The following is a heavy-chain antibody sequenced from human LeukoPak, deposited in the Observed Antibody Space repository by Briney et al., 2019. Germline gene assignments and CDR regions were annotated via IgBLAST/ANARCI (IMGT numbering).Heavy chain of an antibody. D-gene: IGHD3-10*01. CDR1: GFTFSSYE. J-gene: IGHJ4*02. CDR2: ISSSGSTI. CDR3: ARDRREVPHDY. Sequence: GGSLRLSCAASGFTFSSYEMNWVRQAPGKGLEWVSYISSSGSTIYYADSVKGRFTISRDNAKNSLYLQMNSLRAEDTAVYYCARDRREVPHDYWGQGTLVTVSS. V-gene: IGHV3-48*03.